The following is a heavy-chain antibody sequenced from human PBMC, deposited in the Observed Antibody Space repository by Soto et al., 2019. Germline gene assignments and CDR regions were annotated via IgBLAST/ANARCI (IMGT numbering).Heavy chain of an antibody. CDR2: IYWDDDK. Sequence: QITLKESGPPLVKPTQTLTLTCTFSGFSLSTSGVGVGWIRQPPGKALEWLALIYWDDDKRYSPSLKSRLTITKDTSKNQVVLTMTNMDPVDTATYSCAHSGYNSGWYWGDDAFDIWGQGTMVTVSS. CDR3: AHSGYNSGWYWGDDAFDI. D-gene: IGHD6-19*01. V-gene: IGHV2-5*02. J-gene: IGHJ3*02. CDR1: GFSLSTSGVG.